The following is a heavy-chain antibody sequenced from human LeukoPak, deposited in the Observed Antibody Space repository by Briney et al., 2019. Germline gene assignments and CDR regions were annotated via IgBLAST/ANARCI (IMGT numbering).Heavy chain of an antibody. CDR3: ARRGFGSSWGLDY. Sequence: SETLSLTCTVSGYSISSGYYWGWIRQPPGKGLEWIGSIYHSGSTYYNPSLKSRVTISVDTSKNQFSLKLSSVTAADTAVYYCARRGFGSSWGLDYWGQGTLVTVSS. J-gene: IGHJ4*02. CDR1: GYSISSGYY. V-gene: IGHV4-38-2*02. CDR2: IYHSGST. D-gene: IGHD6-13*01.